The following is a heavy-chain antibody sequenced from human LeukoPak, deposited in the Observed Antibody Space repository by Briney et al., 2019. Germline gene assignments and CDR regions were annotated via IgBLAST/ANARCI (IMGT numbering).Heavy chain of an antibody. J-gene: IGHJ4*02. D-gene: IGHD5-12*01. CDR3: ARPTAPNIVATASRFYYFDY. Sequence: GGSLRLSCAASAFTFSNYAMSWVRQAPGKALEWVSAISGRGGSTFYADSVKGRFTISRDNAKNSLYLQMNSLRAEDTAVYYCARPTAPNIVATASRFYYFDYWGQGTLVTVSS. CDR1: AFTFSNYA. V-gene: IGHV3-23*01. CDR2: ISGRGGST.